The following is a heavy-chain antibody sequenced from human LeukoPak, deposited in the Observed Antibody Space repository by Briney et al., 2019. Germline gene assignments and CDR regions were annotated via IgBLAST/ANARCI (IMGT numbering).Heavy chain of an antibody. J-gene: IGHJ4*02. CDR1: GFTFSIYA. V-gene: IGHV3-23*01. CDR2: ISGSGGST. Sequence: GGSLRLSCAVSGFTFSIYAMSWVRQAPGKGLEWVSAISGSGGSTYYADSVKGRFTIYRDNSKNTLYLQMNSLRAEDTAVYYCAKWASSWYEGGPNDYWGQGTLVTVSS. D-gene: IGHD6-13*01. CDR3: AKWASSWYEGGPNDY.